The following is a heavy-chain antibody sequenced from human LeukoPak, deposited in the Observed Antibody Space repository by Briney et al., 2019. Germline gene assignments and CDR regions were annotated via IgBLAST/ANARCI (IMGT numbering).Heavy chain of an antibody. CDR3: ARDRLLEDRDYSSYYYMDV. J-gene: IGHJ6*03. V-gene: IGHV3-21*01. CDR1: GFSFSSYS. Sequence: GGSLSLSCAASGFSFSSYSMNWVRQAPGKGLEWVSSISSSSSYIYYVDSVKGRFTISRDNAKNSLYLQMNSLRAEDTAVYYCARDRLLEDRDYSSYYYMDVWGKGTTVTVSS. CDR2: ISSSSSYI. D-gene: IGHD1-1*01.